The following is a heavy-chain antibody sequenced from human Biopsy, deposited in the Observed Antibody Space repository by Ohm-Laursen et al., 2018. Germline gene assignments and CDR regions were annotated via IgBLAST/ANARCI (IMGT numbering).Heavy chain of an antibody. Sequence: SLRLSCAASGFTFSSYGMHWVRQAPGKGLERVAAIWYDGSNKNYTDSVKGRFTISRDNSKNTLYLQMNSLRGEDTAVYYCAKCMTGGSNYYFHHCGQGTLVTVSS. CDR3: AKCMTGGSNYYFHH. D-gene: IGHD2-8*01. CDR1: GFTFSSYG. V-gene: IGHV3-33*06. J-gene: IGHJ4*02. CDR2: IWYDGSNK.